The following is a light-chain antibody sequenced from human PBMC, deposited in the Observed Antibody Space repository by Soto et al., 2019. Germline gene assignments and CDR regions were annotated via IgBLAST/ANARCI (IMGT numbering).Light chain of an antibody. J-gene: IGLJ3*02. Sequence: QSALTQPASVSGSPGQSITISCTGTSSDVGGYNYVSWYQQHPGKAPKLMIYEVSNRPLGVSNRFSGSKSGNTAFLTISGLQAEDEADYYCTSYTSRSTRVFGGGTKLTVL. V-gene: IGLV2-14*01. CDR1: SSDVGGYNY. CDR2: EVS. CDR3: TSYTSRSTRV.